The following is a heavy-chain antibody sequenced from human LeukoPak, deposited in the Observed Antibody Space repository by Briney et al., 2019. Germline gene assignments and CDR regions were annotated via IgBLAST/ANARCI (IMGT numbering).Heavy chain of an antibody. Sequence: SETLSLTCTVSGGSLSSYYWSWIRQPPGKGLEWIGYIYYSGSTNYNPSLTSRVTMSVDTSKNQFSLKLSSVTAADTAVYYCARDSGYCSGGSCYSHSNWFDPWGQGTLVTVSS. CDR2: IYYSGST. J-gene: IGHJ5*02. D-gene: IGHD2-15*01. V-gene: IGHV4-59*12. CDR1: GGSLSSYY. CDR3: ARDSGYCSGGSCYSHSNWFDP.